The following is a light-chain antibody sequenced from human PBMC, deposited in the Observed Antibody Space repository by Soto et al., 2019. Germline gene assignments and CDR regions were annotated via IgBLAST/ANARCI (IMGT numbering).Light chain of an antibody. Sequence: QSALTQPASVSGSPGQSITISCTGTSSDVGGYNYVSWYQQHPGKAPKLMIYDVSNRPSGVSKRFSGSKSGNTASLTSSGLQAVDEADYYCSSYTSSSTLLYVFGTGTKVTVL. CDR2: DVS. V-gene: IGLV2-14*01. CDR3: SSYTSSSTLLYV. CDR1: SSDVGGYNY. J-gene: IGLJ1*01.